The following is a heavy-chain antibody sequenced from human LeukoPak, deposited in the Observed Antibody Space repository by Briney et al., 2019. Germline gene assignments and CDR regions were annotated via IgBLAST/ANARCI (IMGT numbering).Heavy chain of an antibody. D-gene: IGHD3-16*01. V-gene: IGHV4-31*03. Sequence: SETLSLTCTVCGGSIRSGGFYWSWIRQHPGKGLEWIGTMYYSGSTYYNPSLKSRVTILVDTSKNQFSLKLSSVTAADTAVYYCARVSYVVWWFDPWGQGTLVTVSS. CDR1: GGSIRSGGFY. CDR3: ARVSYVVWWFDP. CDR2: MYYSGST. J-gene: IGHJ5*02.